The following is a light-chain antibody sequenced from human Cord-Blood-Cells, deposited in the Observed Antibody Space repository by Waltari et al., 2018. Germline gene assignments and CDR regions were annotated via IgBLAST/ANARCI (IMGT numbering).Light chain of an antibody. Sequence: EIVLTQSPGTLSLSPGERANLSCRASQSVSSSYLAWYKQKPGQAPRLLIYGASSRATCIPDRFSGSGSGTDFTLTISRLEPEDFAVYYCQQYGSSPPYTFGQGTKLEIK. CDR2: GAS. V-gene: IGKV3-20*01. CDR3: QQYGSSPPYT. J-gene: IGKJ2*01. CDR1: QSVSSSY.